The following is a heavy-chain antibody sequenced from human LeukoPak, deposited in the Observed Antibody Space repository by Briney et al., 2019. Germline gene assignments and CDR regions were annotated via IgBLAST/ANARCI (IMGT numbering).Heavy chain of an antibody. CDR1: GYTFTGYY. CDR3: AREATSVVVAADGAFDI. V-gene: IGHV1-2*02. J-gene: IGHJ3*02. CDR2: INPNSGGT. Sequence: GASVKVSCKASGYTFTGYYMHWVRQAPGQGLEWMGWINPNSGGTNYAQKFQGRVTMTRDTSISTAYMELSRLRSDDTAVYYCAREATSVVVAADGAFDIWGQGTMVTVSS. D-gene: IGHD2-15*01.